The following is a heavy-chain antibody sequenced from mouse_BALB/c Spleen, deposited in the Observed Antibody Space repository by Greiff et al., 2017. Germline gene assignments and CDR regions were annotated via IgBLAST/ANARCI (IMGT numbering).Heavy chain of an antibody. V-gene: IGHV5-6-5*01. CDR1: GFTFSSYA. Sequence: EVQLVESGGGLVKPGGSLKLSCAASGFTFSSYAMSWVRQTPEKRLEWVASISSGGSTYYPDSVKGRFTISRDNARNILYLQMSSLRSEDTAMYYCARGLDSFFDYWGQGTTLTVSS. CDR2: ISSGGST. CDR3: ARGLDSFFDY. D-gene: IGHD6-1*01. J-gene: IGHJ2*01.